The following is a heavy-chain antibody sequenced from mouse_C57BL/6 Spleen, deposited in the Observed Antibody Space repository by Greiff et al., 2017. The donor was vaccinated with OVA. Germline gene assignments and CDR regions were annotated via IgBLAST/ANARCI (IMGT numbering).Heavy chain of an antibody. CDR1: GFTFSNYW. CDR3: TDGYPFAY. Sequence: DVKLVESGGGLVQPGGSMKLSCVASGFTFSNYWMNWVRQSPEKGLEWVAQIRLKSDNYATHYAESVKGRFTISRDDSKSSVYLQMNNLRAEDTGIYYCTDGYPFAYWGQGTLVTVSA. CDR2: IRLKSDNYAT. D-gene: IGHD2-3*01. V-gene: IGHV6-3*01. J-gene: IGHJ3*01.